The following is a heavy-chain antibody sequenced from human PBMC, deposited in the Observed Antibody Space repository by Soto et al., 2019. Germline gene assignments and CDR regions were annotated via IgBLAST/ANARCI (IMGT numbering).Heavy chain of an antibody. D-gene: IGHD3-10*01. CDR3: ARSPNYYYYGIDV. CDR1: GGSVSSGDYF. Sequence: RSLTCTVSGGSVSSGDYFWSWLRQSPGTRLEWIAYIYYSGSTNYNPSLKSRATISVDTSKSQVSLTLTSMTAADAALYYCARSPNYYYYGIDVWGQGTAVTVS. J-gene: IGHJ6*02. V-gene: IGHV4-61*08. CDR2: IYYSGST.